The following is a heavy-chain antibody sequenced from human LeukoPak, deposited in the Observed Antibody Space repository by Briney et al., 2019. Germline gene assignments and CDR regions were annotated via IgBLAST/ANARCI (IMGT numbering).Heavy chain of an antibody. Sequence: ASVKVSSKASGYTFTSYYMHWVRQAPGKGLEWMGIINPSGGSTSYAQKFQGRVTMTRDTSTSTVYMELSSLRSEDTAVYYCARAGPGYCSSTSCYESNSFDPWGHGTLVTVSS. CDR2: INPSGGST. J-gene: IGHJ5*02. V-gene: IGHV1-46*01. D-gene: IGHD2-2*01. CDR1: GYTFTSYY. CDR3: ARAGPGYCSSTSCYESNSFDP.